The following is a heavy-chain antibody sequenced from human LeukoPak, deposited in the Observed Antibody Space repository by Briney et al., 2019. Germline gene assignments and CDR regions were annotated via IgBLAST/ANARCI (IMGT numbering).Heavy chain of an antibody. CDR3: ARVPQGSSWPYYFDY. CDR2: ISTSGRTI. D-gene: IGHD6-13*01. J-gene: IGHJ4*02. CDR1: GFTFSSYS. V-gene: IGHV3-48*02. Sequence: GGSLRLSCAASGFTFSSYSMNWVRQAPGKGLEWAPYISTSGRTIYYADSVKGRFTISRDNAKNSLYLQMNSLRDDDTAVYYCARVPQGSSWPYYFDYWGQGTLVTVSS.